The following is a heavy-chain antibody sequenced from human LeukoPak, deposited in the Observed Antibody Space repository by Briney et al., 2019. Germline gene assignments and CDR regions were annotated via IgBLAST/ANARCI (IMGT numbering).Heavy chain of an antibody. J-gene: IGHJ3*02. Sequence: GGSLGLSCAASGFTFSSYAMSWVRQAPGKGLEWVSAISGSGGSTYYADSVKGRFTIFRDNAKNSLYLQMNSLRAEDTAVYYCAREGTNTIPIRAFDIWGQGTMVTVSS. V-gene: IGHV3-23*01. CDR2: ISGSGGST. CDR1: GFTFSSYA. D-gene: IGHD1/OR15-1a*01. CDR3: AREGTNTIPIRAFDI.